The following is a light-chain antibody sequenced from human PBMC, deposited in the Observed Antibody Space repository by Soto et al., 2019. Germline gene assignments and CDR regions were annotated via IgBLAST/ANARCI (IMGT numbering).Light chain of an antibody. Sequence: EIVLTQSPATLSLSPGERATLSCGASQSVSNSYLTWYQQKPGLAPRLLIYDASSRATGIPDRFSGSGSGTDFTLTISRLEPEDFAVYYCQQYGSSPITLGQGTRLKIK. CDR3: QQYGSSPIT. J-gene: IGKJ5*01. V-gene: IGKV3D-20*01. CDR2: DAS. CDR1: QSVSNSY.